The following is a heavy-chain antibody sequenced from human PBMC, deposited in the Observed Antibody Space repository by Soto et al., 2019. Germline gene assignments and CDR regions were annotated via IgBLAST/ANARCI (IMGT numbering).Heavy chain of an antibody. Sequence: GASVKVSCKASGYTFTSYGISWVRQAPGQGLEWMGWISAYNGNTNYAQKLQGRVTMTTDTSTSTAYMELRSLRSDDTAVYYCARGLGYCTNGVCYQGSIDYWGQGTLVTVSS. D-gene: IGHD2-8*01. CDR2: ISAYNGNT. J-gene: IGHJ4*02. CDR1: GYTFTSYG. CDR3: ARGLGYCTNGVCYQGSIDY. V-gene: IGHV1-18*01.